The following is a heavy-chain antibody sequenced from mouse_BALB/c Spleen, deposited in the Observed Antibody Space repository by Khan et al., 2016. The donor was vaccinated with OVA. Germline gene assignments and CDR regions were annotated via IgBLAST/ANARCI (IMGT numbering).Heavy chain of an antibody. Sequence: VQLQQPGAEFVKPGAPVKLSCKASGYTFTSYWMNWVKQRPGRGLEWIGRIDPSDNETNYNQKFKDKATLTVDKSSSTAYIQLNSLTSEDSAVYYTAEAACGNYVGFAYWGQGTLVTVSA. CDR3: AEAACGNYVGFAY. D-gene: IGHD2-1*01. J-gene: IGHJ3*01. CDR2: IDPSDNET. V-gene: IGHV1-69*02. CDR1: GYTFTSYW.